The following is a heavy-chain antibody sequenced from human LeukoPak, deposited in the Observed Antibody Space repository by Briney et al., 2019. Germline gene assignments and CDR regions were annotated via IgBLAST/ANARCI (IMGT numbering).Heavy chain of an antibody. CDR1: GGSFSGYY. J-gene: IGHJ4*02. Sequence: SETLSLTCAVYGGSFSGYYWSWIRQPPGKGLEWIGEVNHSGSTNYNPSLKSRVTISVDTSKNQFSLKLSSVTAADTAVYYCARDAAADYWGQGTLVTVSS. CDR2: VNHSGST. CDR3: ARDAAADY. V-gene: IGHV4-34*01. D-gene: IGHD2-2*01.